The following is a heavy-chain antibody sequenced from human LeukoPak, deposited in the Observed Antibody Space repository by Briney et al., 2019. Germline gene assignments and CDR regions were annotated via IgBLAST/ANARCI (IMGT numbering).Heavy chain of an antibody. J-gene: IGHJ3*02. D-gene: IGHD1-26*01. Sequence: GESLKISCKGSGYSFTNYWIGWVRQRPGKGLEWMGIIYPGDSDTGYSPSFQGQVTISADKSISTAYLQWSSLKASDTAMYYCARISGSYLAAFDIWGQGTMVTVSS. V-gene: IGHV5-51*01. CDR2: IYPGDSDT. CDR3: ARISGSYLAAFDI. CDR1: GYSFTNYW.